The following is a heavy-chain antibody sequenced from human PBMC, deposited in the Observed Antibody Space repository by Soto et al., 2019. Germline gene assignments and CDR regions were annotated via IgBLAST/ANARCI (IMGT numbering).Heavy chain of an antibody. CDR3: ARGVYLSLVRTGWFDP. CDR2: GYYSGST. Sequence: PSETLSLTCTVFGTSMSGHFWSWMRQPPGKGLEWIGYGYYSGSTLYNPSLKSRVTISLDTSKNHFSLRLNSVTSADTAVYYCARGVYLSLVRTGWFDPWGQGTLVTVSS. D-gene: IGHD3-10*01. J-gene: IGHJ5*02. CDR1: GTSMSGHF. V-gene: IGHV4-59*11.